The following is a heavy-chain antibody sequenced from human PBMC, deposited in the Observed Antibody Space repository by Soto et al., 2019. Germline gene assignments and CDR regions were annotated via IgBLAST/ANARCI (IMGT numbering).Heavy chain of an antibody. CDR1: GFTFDDYA. CDR2: ISWNSGSI. Sequence: GGSLRLSCAASGFTFDDYAMHWVRQAPGKGLEWVSGISWNSGSIGYADSVKGRFTISRDNAKNSLYLQMNSLRAEDTALYYCATDRGQFGDVRGVIFPSYFDYWGQGTLVTVSS. CDR3: ATDRGQFGDVRGVIFPSYFDY. V-gene: IGHV3-9*01. J-gene: IGHJ4*02. D-gene: IGHD3-10*01.